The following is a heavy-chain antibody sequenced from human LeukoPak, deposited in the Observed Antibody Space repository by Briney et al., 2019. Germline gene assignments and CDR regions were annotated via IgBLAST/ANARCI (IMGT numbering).Heavy chain of an antibody. CDR3: ARGKPVTGTPDYYSYGVDV. D-gene: IGHD1-20*01. Sequence: SVKVSCKASGGTFSSYAISWVRQAPGQGLEWMGGIIPIFGTANYAQKFQGRVTITADESTSTAYMELSSLRAEDTALYYCARGKPVTGTPDYYSYGVDVWGQGTMVTVSS. V-gene: IGHV1-69*01. CDR1: GGTFSSYA. J-gene: IGHJ6*02. CDR2: IIPIFGTA.